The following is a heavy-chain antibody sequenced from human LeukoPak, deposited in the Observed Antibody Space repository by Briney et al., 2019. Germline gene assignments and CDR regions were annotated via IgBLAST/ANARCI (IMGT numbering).Heavy chain of an antibody. J-gene: IGHJ4*02. CDR3: AKSYSDNWYSFDY. V-gene: IGHV3-23*01. CDR2: IRSGGDST. D-gene: IGHD1-20*01. CDR1: GFTFSGFA. Sequence: PGGSLRLSCAASGFTFSGFAMTWVRQAPGKGLHWVSSIRSGGDSTYYADSVKGRFTISRDNSKNTLYLQMNNLRAEDAPIYYCAKSYSDNWYSFDYVGQGTLVTVSS.